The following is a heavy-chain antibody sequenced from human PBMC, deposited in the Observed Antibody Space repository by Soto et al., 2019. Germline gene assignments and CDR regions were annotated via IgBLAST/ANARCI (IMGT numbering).Heavy chain of an antibody. J-gene: IGHJ4*02. V-gene: IGHV4-4*07. CDR1: GGSISGYY. CDR3: ERKTLTTVTTNLYYFDY. D-gene: IGHD4-17*01. CDR2: IYTSGST. Sequence: PSETLSLSCTVSGGSISGYYWSWLRQPAGKGLEWIGRIYTSGSTNYNPSLKSRVTMSVDTSKNQFSLKLSSVTAADTAVYYCERKTLTTVTTNLYYFDYWGQGTLVTVSS.